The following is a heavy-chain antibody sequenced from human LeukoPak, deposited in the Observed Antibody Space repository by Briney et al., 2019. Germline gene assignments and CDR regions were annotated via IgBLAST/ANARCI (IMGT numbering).Heavy chain of an antibody. D-gene: IGHD1-26*01. CDR3: ARTWQLDS. Sequence: GRSLRLSCAASGFTLRNYAMHWVRQAPGKGLEWVAVISYDGTNKYYADSVKGRFTISRDTSKNTLYLQMNSLRAEGTAVYYCARTWQLDSWGQGTLVTVSS. CDR2: ISYDGTNK. V-gene: IGHV3-30-3*01. J-gene: IGHJ4*02. CDR1: GFTLRNYA.